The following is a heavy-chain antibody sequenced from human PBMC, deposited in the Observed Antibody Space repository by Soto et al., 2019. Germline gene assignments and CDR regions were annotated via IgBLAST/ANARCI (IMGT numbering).Heavy chain of an antibody. J-gene: IGHJ4*02. CDR3: ARHEAGWYFDS. CDR1: RGSISSGTNY. V-gene: IGHV4-39*01. CDR2: IYYSGST. Sequence: PSETLSLTCTVSRGSISSGTNYWAWIRQPPGKGLEWIANIYYSGSTFYNPSLKSRVTISLDTSKHQFSPKLRSVTAADTAVYYCARHEAGWYFDSWGQGTLVTVSS. D-gene: IGHD6-25*01.